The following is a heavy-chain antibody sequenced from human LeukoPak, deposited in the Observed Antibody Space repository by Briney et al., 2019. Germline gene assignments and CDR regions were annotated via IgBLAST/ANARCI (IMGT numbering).Heavy chain of an antibody. CDR1: GFTFSSCA. CDR2: ISYDGSNK. Sequence: GRSLRLSCAASGFTFSSCAMHWVRQAPGKGLEWVAVISYDGSNKYYADSVKGRFTISRDNSKNTLHLQMNSLRAEDTAVYYCARIPYYYDSSGYSTFDYWGQGTLVTVSS. D-gene: IGHD3-22*01. V-gene: IGHV3-30*01. J-gene: IGHJ4*02. CDR3: ARIPYYYDSSGYSTFDY.